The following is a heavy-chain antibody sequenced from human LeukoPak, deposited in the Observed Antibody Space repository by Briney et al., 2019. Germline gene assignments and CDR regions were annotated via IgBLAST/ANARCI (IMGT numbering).Heavy chain of an antibody. D-gene: IGHD6-19*01. J-gene: IGHJ4*02. Sequence: ASVKVSCKASGYTFTSYAMHWVRQAPGQRLEWMGWINAGNGNTKYSQKFQGRVTITRDTSASTAYMELSSLRSEDTAVYYCATSLFTAVAEYYFDYWGQGTLVTVSS. CDR3: ATSLFTAVAEYYFDY. V-gene: IGHV1-3*01. CDR2: INAGNGNT. CDR1: GYTFTSYA.